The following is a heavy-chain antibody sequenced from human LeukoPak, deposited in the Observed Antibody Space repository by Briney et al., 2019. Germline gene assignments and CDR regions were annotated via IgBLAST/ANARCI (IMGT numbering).Heavy chain of an antibody. CDR2: ISYDGSNK. Sequence: PGGSLRLSCAASGFTFSSYAMHWVRQAPGKGLEWVAVISYDGSNKYYADSVKGRFTISRDNSKNMLYLQMNSLRAEDTAVYYCARSYCSSTSCSGPWFDPWGQGTLVTVSS. CDR1: GFTFSSYA. CDR3: ARSYCSSTSCSGPWFDP. D-gene: IGHD2-2*01. J-gene: IGHJ5*02. V-gene: IGHV3-30*01.